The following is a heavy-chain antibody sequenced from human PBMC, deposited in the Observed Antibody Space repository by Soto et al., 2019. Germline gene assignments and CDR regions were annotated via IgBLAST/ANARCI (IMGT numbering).Heavy chain of an antibody. J-gene: IGHJ4*01. CDR3: ARGRTAALIETRLFRVLFDL. CDR1: GGSLGGFH. Sequence: QVQLQQWGAGLLKPSETLSLTCAVSGGSLGGFHWSWIRQPPGKGLEWIGEISRSGSTNYDPSLKSRVTMSMDTSRNQVSLNLSSVTEADTAVYYCARGRTAALIETRLFRVLFDLWGHGNLVIVSS. CDR2: ISRSGST. D-gene: IGHD3-10*01. V-gene: IGHV4-34*01.